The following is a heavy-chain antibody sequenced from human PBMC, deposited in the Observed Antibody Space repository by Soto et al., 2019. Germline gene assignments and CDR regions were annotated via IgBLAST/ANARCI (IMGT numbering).Heavy chain of an antibody. CDR1: GFRFKSFV. J-gene: IGHJ4*02. V-gene: IGHV3-30*19. D-gene: IGHD3-16*01. Sequence: QVQLVESGGGVVQPGTSLRLSCAASGFRFKSFVMHWVRQAPGKGLEWVAFTSYDGNNKDYGDSVKGRFTVSRDNSQNTLPLQMDFLRPEDTAFFYCARWGTTGGFDLWGQGTLVSVSS. CDR3: ARWGTTGGFDL. CDR2: TSYDGNNK.